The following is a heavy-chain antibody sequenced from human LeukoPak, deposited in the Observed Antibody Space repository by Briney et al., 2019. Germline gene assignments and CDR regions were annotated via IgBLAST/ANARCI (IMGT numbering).Heavy chain of an antibody. D-gene: IGHD2-8*01. J-gene: IGHJ5*02. CDR2: INPKGDIT. CDR3: ARKWSSRDWFDP. V-gene: IGHV1-46*01. Sequence: ASGKVSCKTSGYSFTTYSIHWVRQPPGQGLEWMGIINPKGDITTYAQRFQGRVTMTINTSTATVYMELSGLRSEDTAIYYCARKWSSRDWFDPWGQGTLLTVSS. CDR1: GYSFTTYS.